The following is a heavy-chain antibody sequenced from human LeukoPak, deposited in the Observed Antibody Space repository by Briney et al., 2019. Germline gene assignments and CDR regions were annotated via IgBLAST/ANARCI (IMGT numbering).Heavy chain of an antibody. V-gene: IGHV1-18*01. Sequence: ASVKVSCQASGYTFTNYGISWVRQAPGQGLEWMGWISIYNGNTDYAQKLRGGVTMTTDTSTSTAYMELRSLRSDDTAVYYCARITYDFWSGYYMPDDPWGQGTLVTVSS. CDR2: ISIYNGNT. D-gene: IGHD3-3*01. CDR1: GYTFTNYG. CDR3: ARITYDFWSGYYMPDDP. J-gene: IGHJ5*02.